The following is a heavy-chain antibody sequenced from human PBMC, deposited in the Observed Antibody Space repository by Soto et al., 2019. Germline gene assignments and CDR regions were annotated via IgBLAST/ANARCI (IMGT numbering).Heavy chain of an antibody. CDR3: ARERDSRETHIESGSLPDSFDY. CDR1: GDTFSSYW. Sequence: EVQLVESGGGLVQPGGSLRLSCAASGDTFSSYWMSWVRQAPGKGLAWVPNIKQDGSEKYYVDSVKGRFTISRDNAKNSLYLQMNSLRAEDTAVYYCARERDSRETHIESGSLPDSFDYWGQGALVTVSS. D-gene: IGHD1-26*01. CDR2: IKQDGSEK. J-gene: IGHJ4*02. V-gene: IGHV3-7*03.